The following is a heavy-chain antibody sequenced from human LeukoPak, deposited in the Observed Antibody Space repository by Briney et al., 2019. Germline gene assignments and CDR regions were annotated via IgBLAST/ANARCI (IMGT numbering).Heavy chain of an antibody. D-gene: IGHD5-24*01. CDR1: GFTFSSYA. CDR2: ISGSGGST. Sequence: QAGGSLRLSCAASGFTFSSYAMSWVRQAPGKGLEWVSAISGSGGSTYYADSVKGRFTISRDNSKNTLYLQMNSLRSEDTAVYYCARGEEMEPPYGMDVWGQGTTVTVSS. V-gene: IGHV3-23*01. CDR3: ARGEEMEPPYGMDV. J-gene: IGHJ6*02.